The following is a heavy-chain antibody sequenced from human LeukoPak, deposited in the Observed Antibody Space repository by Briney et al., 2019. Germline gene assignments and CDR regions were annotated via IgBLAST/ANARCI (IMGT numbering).Heavy chain of an antibody. CDR3: ARVRNSSGWFHNWFDP. Sequence: PSETLSLTCTVSGGSISSYYWSWIRQPPGKGLEWIGYIYYSGSTNYNPSLKSRVTISVDTSKNQFSLKLSSVTAADTAVYYCARVRNSSGWFHNWFDPWGQGTLVTVSS. CDR2: IYYSGST. V-gene: IGHV4-59*01. D-gene: IGHD6-19*01. J-gene: IGHJ5*02. CDR1: GGSISSYY.